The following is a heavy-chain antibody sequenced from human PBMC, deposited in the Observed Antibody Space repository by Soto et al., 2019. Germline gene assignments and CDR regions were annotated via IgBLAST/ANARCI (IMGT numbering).Heavy chain of an antibody. D-gene: IGHD3-10*01. J-gene: IGHJ6*02. CDR2: IYHTGTT. CDR3: ATSSGSAYGLDV. V-gene: IGHV4-4*02. CDR1: AGSISTTNW. Sequence: KASETLSLTCAVSAGSISTTNWYVWVRQPPGMGLEWIGEIYHTGTTTYNPSLKSRVTMSVDTSKNQFSLRLSFVTAADTAVYYCATSSGSAYGLDVWGPGATVTAP.